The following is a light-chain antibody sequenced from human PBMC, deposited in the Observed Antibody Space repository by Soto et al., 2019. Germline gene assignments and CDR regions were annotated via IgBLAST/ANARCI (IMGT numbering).Light chain of an antibody. J-gene: IGKJ4*01. CDR3: QEYGSSLALT. CDR1: PRITSAF. Sequence: IVLTQSPDTLSLSPGERATLFCRASPRITSAFLAWYQQKPGQAPRLLIYGASTRATGIPDRFTGSGSGADFTLAISRLEPEDFAVYYCQEYGSSLALTFGGGTKVEI. V-gene: IGKV3-20*01. CDR2: GAS.